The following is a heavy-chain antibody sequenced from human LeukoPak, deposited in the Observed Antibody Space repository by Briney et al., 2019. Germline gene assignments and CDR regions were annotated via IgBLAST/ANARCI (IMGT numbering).Heavy chain of an antibody. CDR2: ISGSGGST. V-gene: IGHV3-23*01. Sequence: GGSLRLSCAASGFTVSSNYMSWVHQAPGKWLEWVSAISGSGGSTYYADSVKGRFTISRDNSKNTLYLQMNSLRAEDTAVYYCAKDQLLWFGELLSGGDYWGQGTLVTVSS. J-gene: IGHJ4*02. CDR1: GFTVSSNY. D-gene: IGHD3-10*01. CDR3: AKDQLLWFGELLSGGDY.